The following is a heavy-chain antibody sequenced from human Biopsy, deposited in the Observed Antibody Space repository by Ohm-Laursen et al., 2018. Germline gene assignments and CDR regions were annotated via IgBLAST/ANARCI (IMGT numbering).Heavy chain of an antibody. CDR1: GSTFRSYG. CDR2: ISTYNGNT. CDR3: ARGGTLVVVPAAVLHSFDI. Sequence: ASVKLSCKASGSTFRSYGINWVRQAPGQGLGWLGWISTYNGNTNYAQNLQGRVTITTDTSTSTAYMELWSLRSDDTAVYYCARGGTLVVVPAAVLHSFDIWGQGTMVTVSS. J-gene: IGHJ3*02. D-gene: IGHD2-2*01. V-gene: IGHV1-18*01.